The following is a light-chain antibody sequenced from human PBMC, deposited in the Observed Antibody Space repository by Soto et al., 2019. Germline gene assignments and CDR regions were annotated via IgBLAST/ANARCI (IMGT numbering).Light chain of an antibody. CDR1: SSDVGGYNY. Sequence: QSVLTQPASVSGSPGQSITISCTGTSSDVGGYNYVSWYQQYPGKAPKLIIYEVVNRPSGVSNRFSGSKSGNTASLTISGLHPEDEADYYCCSYTFSSARVFGGGTKLTVL. CDR2: EVV. V-gene: IGLV2-14*01. CDR3: CSYTFSSARV. J-gene: IGLJ3*02.